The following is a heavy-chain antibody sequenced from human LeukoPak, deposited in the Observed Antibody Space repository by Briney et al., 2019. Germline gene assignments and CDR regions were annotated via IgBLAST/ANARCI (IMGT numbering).Heavy chain of an antibody. J-gene: IGHJ4*02. Sequence: SETLSLTCTVSGGSISSSSYYWGWIRQPPGKGLEWIGSIYYSGSTYYNPSLKSRVTISVDTSKNQFSLKLSSVTAADTAVYYCARAARPKYSGSYYNWGQGTLVTVSS. CDR1: GGSISSSSYY. CDR3: ARAARPKYSGSYYN. D-gene: IGHD1-26*01. V-gene: IGHV4-39*01. CDR2: IYYSGST.